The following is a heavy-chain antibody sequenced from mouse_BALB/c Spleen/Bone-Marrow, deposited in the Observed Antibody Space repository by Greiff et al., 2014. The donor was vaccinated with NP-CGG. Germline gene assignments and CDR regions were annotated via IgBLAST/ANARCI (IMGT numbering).Heavy chain of an antibody. CDR3: ARRDGSTYYYAMDY. V-gene: IGHV1-80*01. CDR2: IYPGDGDT. D-gene: IGHD1-1*01. CDR1: GYAFSNYW. Sequence: VKLMESGAELVRPGSSVKISCKASGYAFSNYWMNWVKQRPGQGLEWIGQIYPGDGDTNYNGKFKGKATLTADKSSSTAYMQRSSLTSEDSAVYFCARRDGSTYYYAMDYWGQGTSVTVSS. J-gene: IGHJ4*01.